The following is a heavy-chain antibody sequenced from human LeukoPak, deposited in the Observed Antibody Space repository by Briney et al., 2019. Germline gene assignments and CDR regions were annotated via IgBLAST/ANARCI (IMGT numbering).Heavy chain of an antibody. Sequence: GESLNISCKGSGYTFTNYWIGWVRQMPGKGLDFMGIIYPGDSDTRYSPSFQGQVTISADKSFTTAYLQWSSLKTSDTAMYYCASRYGAETAFDIWGQGTMVTVSS. D-gene: IGHD4-17*01. CDR2: IYPGDSDT. V-gene: IGHV5-51*01. J-gene: IGHJ3*02. CDR3: ASRYGAETAFDI. CDR1: GYTFTNYW.